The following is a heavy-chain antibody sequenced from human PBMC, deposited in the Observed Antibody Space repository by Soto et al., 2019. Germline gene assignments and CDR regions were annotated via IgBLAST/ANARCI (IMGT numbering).Heavy chain of an antibody. Sequence: QVQLQQWGAGLLKPSETLSLTCAVYGGSFSGYQWSWIRQTPGKGLEWLGEINDSGNINYNPSLKSRVTILLDTPKKQISPKLSSVTAADSAVYYCARGLILWFGELSRRGGYYYYMDVWGKGTTVTVSS. CDR2: INDSGNI. J-gene: IGHJ6*03. CDR1: GGSFSGYQ. V-gene: IGHV4-34*01. CDR3: ARGLILWFGELSRRGGYYYYMDV. D-gene: IGHD3-10*01.